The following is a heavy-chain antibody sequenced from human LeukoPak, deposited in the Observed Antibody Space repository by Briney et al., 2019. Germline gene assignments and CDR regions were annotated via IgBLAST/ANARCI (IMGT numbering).Heavy chain of an antibody. D-gene: IGHD2-2*01. CDR2: ISAYNGNT. Sequence: ASVKVSCKASGYTFTSYGISWVRQAPGQGLEWMGWISAYNGNTNYAQKLQGRVTMTTDTSTSTAYMELRSLRSDDTAVYYCARDLSGEYQLLWGLDYWGQGTLVTVSS. CDR3: ARDLSGEYQLLWGLDY. V-gene: IGHV1-18*01. CDR1: GYTFTSYG. J-gene: IGHJ4*02.